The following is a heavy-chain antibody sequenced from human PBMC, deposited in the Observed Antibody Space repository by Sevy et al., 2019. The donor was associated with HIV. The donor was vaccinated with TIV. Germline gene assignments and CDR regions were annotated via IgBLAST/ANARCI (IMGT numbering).Heavy chain of an antibody. CDR1: GFTFSSYG. J-gene: IGHJ6*02. Sequence: VGSLRLSCAASGFTFSSYGMHWVRQAPGKGLEYVSAISSNGGSTYYANSVKGRFTISRDNSKDTLYLQMGSLRAEDMAVYYCARDLHDRYYYSYGMDVWGQGTTVTVSS. D-gene: IGHD1-1*01. CDR2: ISSNGGST. V-gene: IGHV3-64*01. CDR3: ARDLHDRYYYSYGMDV.